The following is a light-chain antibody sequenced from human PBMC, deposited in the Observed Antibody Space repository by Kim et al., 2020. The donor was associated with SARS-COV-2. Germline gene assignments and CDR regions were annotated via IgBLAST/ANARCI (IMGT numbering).Light chain of an antibody. J-gene: IGKJ2*01. V-gene: IGKV1-39*01. CDR1: QTISIY. CDR2: AAS. CDR3: QQSYSYPYT. Sequence: DIQMTQSPSSLSASEGDRVTITCRASQTISIYLNWYQQKPGRAPKLLIYAASTLQSGVPSRFSGSGSGTDFTLTISSLQPEDFATYYCQQSYSYPYTFGQGTKLEI.